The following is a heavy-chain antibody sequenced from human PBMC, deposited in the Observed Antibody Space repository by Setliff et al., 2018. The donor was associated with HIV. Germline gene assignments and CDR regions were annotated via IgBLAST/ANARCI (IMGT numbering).Heavy chain of an antibody. CDR2: INYSGST. CDR3: VGGLASDRAGAFDL. V-gene: IGHV4-31*03. J-gene: IGHJ3*01. CDR1: GGSISSGYYY. D-gene: IGHD3-10*01. Sequence: PSETLSLTCTVSGGSISSGYYYWSWIRQHPGKGLEWIGYINYSGSTSYNPSLKSRLSISLDTPKNQFSLKVNSVTAADTAMYYCVGGLASDRAGAFDLWSQGTMVTVS.